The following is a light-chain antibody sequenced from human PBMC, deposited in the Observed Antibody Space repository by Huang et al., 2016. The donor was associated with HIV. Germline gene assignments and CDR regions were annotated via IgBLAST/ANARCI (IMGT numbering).Light chain of an antibody. CDR2: GAS. V-gene: IGKV3-15*01. Sequence: EIVMTQSPVTLSVSPGERATLSCRASESIGNNLAWYQQKPGQATSLLMYGASTRAAAVPARFSGSGSGTEFTLTISSPQSEDFAVYFCQQYNNWPMYTFGQGTKLEIK. CDR1: ESIGNN. CDR3: QQYNNWPMYT. J-gene: IGKJ2*01.